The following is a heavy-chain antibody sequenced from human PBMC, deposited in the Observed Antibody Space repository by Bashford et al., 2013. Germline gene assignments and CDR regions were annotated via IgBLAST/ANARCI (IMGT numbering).Heavy chain of an antibody. CDR3: ARAGWSGTWYPWYFDY. CDR1: GYSFTNYY. J-gene: IGHJ4*02. V-gene: IGHV1-2*02. CDR2: INPNSGVT. Sequence: ASVKVSCKSSGYSFTNYYMHWVRQAPGQGLEWMGWINPNSGVTNFAQKFKGRVTITRDPAITTAYMELSSLRFDDTAVYYCARAGWSGTWYPWYFDYWGQGTLGHRLL. D-gene: IGHD6-13*01.